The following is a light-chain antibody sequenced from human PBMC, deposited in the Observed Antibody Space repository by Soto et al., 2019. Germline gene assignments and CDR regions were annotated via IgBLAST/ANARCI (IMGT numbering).Light chain of an antibody. CDR1: QSVNSNH. J-gene: IGKJ1*01. V-gene: IGKV3-20*01. CDR2: GAS. Sequence: EIVLTQSPGTLSLSPGQRATLSCRASQSVNSNHLAWYQQKPGQAPRLLIYGASSRATDIPDRFSGSGSGTDFTLTISRLEPEDFAVYYCQQYGSSPKTFGPGTKVEIK. CDR3: QQYGSSPKT.